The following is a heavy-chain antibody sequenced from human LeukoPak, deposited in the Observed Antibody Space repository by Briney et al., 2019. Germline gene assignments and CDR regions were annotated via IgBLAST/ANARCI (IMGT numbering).Heavy chain of an antibody. D-gene: IGHD1-26*01. CDR2: ISYDGSNK. J-gene: IGHJ5*02. V-gene: IGHV3-30-3*01. CDR3: ARDGSIVGATTWFDP. Sequence: PGGSLRLSCAASGFTFSGYAMHWVRQAPGKGLEWVAVISYDGSNKYYADSVKGRFTISRDNSKNTLYLQMNSLRAEDTAVYYCARDGSIVGATTWFDPWGQGTLVTVSS. CDR1: GFTFSGYA.